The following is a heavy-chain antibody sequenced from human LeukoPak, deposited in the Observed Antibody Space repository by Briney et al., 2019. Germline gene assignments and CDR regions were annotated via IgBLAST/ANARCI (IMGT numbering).Heavy chain of an antibody. CDR1: GYTFTGYY. CDR2: INPNSGGT. CDR3: ARGSSGDYFDF. V-gene: IGHV1-2*02. Sequence: ASVKVSCKASGYTFTGYYMHWVRQAPGQGLGWMGWINPNSGGTNYSQKFQGRVTITRDTSISTAYMELSRLRSDDTAVYSCARGSSGDYFDFWGQGTLVTVSS. D-gene: IGHD3-22*01. J-gene: IGHJ4*02.